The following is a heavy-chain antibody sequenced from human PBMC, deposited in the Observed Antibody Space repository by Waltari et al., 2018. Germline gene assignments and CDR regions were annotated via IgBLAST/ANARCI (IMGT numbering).Heavy chain of an antibody. CDR2: TYYSSKVNN. CDR3: ARGTDYGYSGYDDAFDI. Sequence: QVQLQQSGPGLVKPSQTLSLTCAISGDSVSSNSAAWNWIRQSPSRGLEWLGRTYYSSKVNNDYAVSGKSPITSNPDTSKNQFALQLNSVTPEDTAVYYCARGTDYGYSGYDDAFDIWGQGTMVTVSS. J-gene: IGHJ3*02. D-gene: IGHD5-12*01. CDR1: GDSVSSNSAA. V-gene: IGHV6-1*01.